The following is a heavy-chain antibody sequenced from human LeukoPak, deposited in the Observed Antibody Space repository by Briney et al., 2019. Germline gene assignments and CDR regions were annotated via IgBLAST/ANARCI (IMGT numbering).Heavy chain of an antibody. V-gene: IGHV1-2*02. Sequence: ASVKVSCKASGYTFTGHYMHWVRQAPGQGLEWMGWINPNSGGTNYAQKFQGRVTMTRDTSISTAYMQLSRLRSDDTAVYYCARVKWGSGWYSGWFDPWGQGTLVTVSS. CDR1: GYTFTGHY. J-gene: IGHJ5*02. D-gene: IGHD6-19*01. CDR3: ARVKWGSGWYSGWFDP. CDR2: INPNSGGT.